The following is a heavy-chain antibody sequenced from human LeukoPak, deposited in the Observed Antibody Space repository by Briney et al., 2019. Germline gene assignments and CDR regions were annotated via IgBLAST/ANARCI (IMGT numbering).Heavy chain of an antibody. Sequence: GGSLRLSCAASGFTFSSYEMNWVRQAPGKGLEWVSYISSSGSTIYYADSVKGRFTISRDNAKNSLYLQMNSLRAEDTAVYYCARGKTDQQGWLTYYYYMDVWGKGTTVTVSS. CDR3: ARGKTDQQGWLTYYYYMDV. CDR1: GFTFSSYE. V-gene: IGHV3-48*03. CDR2: ISSSGSTI. D-gene: IGHD6-19*01. J-gene: IGHJ6*03.